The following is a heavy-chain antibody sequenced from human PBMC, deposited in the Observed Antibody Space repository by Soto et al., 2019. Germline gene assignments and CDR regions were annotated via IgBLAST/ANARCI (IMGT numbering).Heavy chain of an antibody. CDR3: ARGNSAVGTFEI. V-gene: IGHV1-8*01. J-gene: IGHJ3*02. D-gene: IGHD1-26*01. Sequence: QVQLAQSGAEVKKPGASVKVSCKASGYSFTSYDIYWVRQATGQGLESMGWMQPNSGNTGYAQKFQGRVAMTRDTSISTAYMELSSLRSDDTAVYYCARGNSAVGTFEIWGQGTMVTVSS. CDR1: GYSFTSYD. CDR2: MQPNSGNT.